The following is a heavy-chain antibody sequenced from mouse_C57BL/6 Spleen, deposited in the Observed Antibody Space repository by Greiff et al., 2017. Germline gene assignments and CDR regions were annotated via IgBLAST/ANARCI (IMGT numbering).Heavy chain of an antibody. Sequence: VKLQQPGAELVQPGASVKLSCTASGYTFTSYWMQWVQQRPGQGLEWIGEIDPSDSYTNYSQKFKGKATLTVDTSSSTAYMQLSSLTSEDSAVYYCASRGYYGNYHGDYWGQGTTLTVSS. CDR3: ASRGYYGNYHGDY. CDR2: IDPSDSYT. V-gene: IGHV1-50*01. D-gene: IGHD2-1*01. J-gene: IGHJ2*01. CDR1: GYTFTSYW.